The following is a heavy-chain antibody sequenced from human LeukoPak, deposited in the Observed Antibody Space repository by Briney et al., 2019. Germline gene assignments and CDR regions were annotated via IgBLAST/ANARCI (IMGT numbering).Heavy chain of an antibody. CDR1: GGSISSYY. V-gene: IGHV4-59*01. J-gene: IGHJ6*03. Sequence: SETLSLTCTVSGGSISSYYWSWIRQPPGKGLEWIGYIYYSGSTNYNPSLKSRVTISVDTSKNQFPLKLSSVTAADTAVYYCARGRRDGYNFWGNYYYYMDVWGKGTTVTVSS. CDR3: ARGRRDGYNFWGNYYYYMDV. D-gene: IGHD5-24*01. CDR2: IYYSGST.